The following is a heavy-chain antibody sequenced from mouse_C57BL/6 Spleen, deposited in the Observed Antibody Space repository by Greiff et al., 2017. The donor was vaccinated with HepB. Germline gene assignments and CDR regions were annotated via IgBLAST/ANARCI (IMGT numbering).Heavy chain of an antibody. CDR2: INYDGSST. D-gene: IGHD4-1*02. Sequence: EVKLVESEGGLVQPGSSMKLSCTASGFTFSDYYMAWVRQVPEKGLEWVANINYDGSSTYYLDSLKSRFIISRDNAKNILYLQMSSLKSEDTATYYCARASTGVYYFDYWGQGTTLTVSS. V-gene: IGHV5-16*01. CDR1: GFTFSDYY. CDR3: ARASTGVYYFDY. J-gene: IGHJ2*01.